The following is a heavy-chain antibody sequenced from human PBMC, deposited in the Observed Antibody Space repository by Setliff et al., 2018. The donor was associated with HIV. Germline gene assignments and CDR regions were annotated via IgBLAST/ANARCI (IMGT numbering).Heavy chain of an antibody. Sequence: ASVKVSCKASGGTFSSYPISWVRQAPGQGLEWMGGIIPIFGTTNYAQKFQGRVTVTADESTSTAYMQLSSLRSDDTAVYYCARGPNYDSSGYGDYYYYMDVWGKGTTVTVSS. J-gene: IGHJ6*03. CDR1: GGTFSSYP. V-gene: IGHV1-69*13. CDR2: IIPIFGTT. CDR3: ARGPNYDSSGYGDYYYYMDV. D-gene: IGHD3-22*01.